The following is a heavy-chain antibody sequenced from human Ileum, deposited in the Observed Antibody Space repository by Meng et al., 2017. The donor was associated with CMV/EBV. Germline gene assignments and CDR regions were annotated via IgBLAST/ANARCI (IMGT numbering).Heavy chain of an antibody. Sequence: GESLKISCEASGFPFSTFAMSWARQAPGKGLEWVSTISDRAHRTHYADSVRGRFTISRDNSTNTLYLQMSNLRAEDTAIYYCDGSDYWGQGTMVTVSS. J-gene: IGHJ4*02. CDR3: DGSDY. V-gene: IGHV3-23*01. CDR1: GFPFSTFA. CDR2: ISDRAHRT. D-gene: IGHD5-24*01.